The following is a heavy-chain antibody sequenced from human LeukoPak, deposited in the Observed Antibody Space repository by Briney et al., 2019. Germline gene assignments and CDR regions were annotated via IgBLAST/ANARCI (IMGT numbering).Heavy chain of an antibody. D-gene: IGHD1-7*01. CDR1: GFTFSSYG. Sequence: GGSLRLSCAASGFTFSSYGMHWVRQAPGKGLEWVAVISYDGSNKYYADSVKGRFTISRDNSKNTLYLQMNSLRAEDTAVYYCAKLTGTTPSYYYYMDVWGKGTTVTVSS. CDR3: AKLTGTTPSYYYYMDV. CDR2: ISYDGSNK. J-gene: IGHJ6*03. V-gene: IGHV3-30*18.